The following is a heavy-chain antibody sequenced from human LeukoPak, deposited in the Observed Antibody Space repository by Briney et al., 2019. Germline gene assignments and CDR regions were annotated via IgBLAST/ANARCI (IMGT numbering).Heavy chain of an antibody. CDR3: AKDGDIVVVTAIDV. CDR2: ISSSSSTI. CDR1: GFTFSSYS. V-gene: IGHV3-48*01. Sequence: PGGSLRLSYAASGFTFSSYSMNWVRQAPGKGLEWVSYISSSSSTIYYADSVKGRFTISRDNSKNTLYLQMNSLRAEDTAVYYCAKDGDIVVVTAIDVWGQGTTVTASS. D-gene: IGHD2-21*02. J-gene: IGHJ6*02.